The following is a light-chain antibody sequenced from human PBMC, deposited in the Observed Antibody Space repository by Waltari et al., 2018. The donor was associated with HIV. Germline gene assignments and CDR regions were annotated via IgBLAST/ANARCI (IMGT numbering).Light chain of an antibody. Sequence: HSALTQPASVSGSPGQSITISCSGPTSAISSLNFVSWYQQSPGRAPKLIIFDVSSLPSGISDRFSGSKSGDTASLTISALRTEDEADYYCSSYAANNSFVLFGGGTRLTVL. CDR2: DVS. CDR1: TSAISSLNF. J-gene: IGLJ2*01. V-gene: IGLV2-14*03. CDR3: SSYAANNSFVL.